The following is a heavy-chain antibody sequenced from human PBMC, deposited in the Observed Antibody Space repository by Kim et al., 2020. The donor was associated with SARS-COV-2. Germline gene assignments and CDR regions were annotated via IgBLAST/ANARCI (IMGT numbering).Heavy chain of an antibody. CDR3: ANRLPYFGMGV. D-gene: IGHD4-4*01. CDR1: GFTFSDYE. CDR2: ISRSGGTI. J-gene: IGHJ6*02. Sequence: GGSLRLSCAASGFTFSDYEFYWVRQSPGKGLEVVPYISRSGGTIQYRDSVQGRFAVSRDNAKNSLYLQMSSLRAEDTAVYYCANRLPYFGMGVWGQGTTVTVSS. V-gene: IGHV3-48*03.